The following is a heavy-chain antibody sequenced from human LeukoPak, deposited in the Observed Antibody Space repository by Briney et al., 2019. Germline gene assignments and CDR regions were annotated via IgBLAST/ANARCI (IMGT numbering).Heavy chain of an antibody. CDR2: INPNSGGT. Sequence: AASVKVSCSASGYTFTSYYMHWVRQAPGQGLEWMGWINPNSGGTNYAQKFQSRVTMTRETSISTDCLELSRLRSDDTAVYYCASSSLFRCEYSHPIDYWGEGALVTVSS. CDR1: GYTFTSYY. D-gene: IGHD2/OR15-2a*01. V-gene: IGHV1-2*02. CDR3: ASSSLFRCEYSHPIDY. J-gene: IGHJ4*02.